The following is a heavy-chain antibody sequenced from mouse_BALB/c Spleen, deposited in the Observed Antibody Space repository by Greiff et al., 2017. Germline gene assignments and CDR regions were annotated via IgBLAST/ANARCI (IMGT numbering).Heavy chain of an antibody. D-gene: IGHD2-1*01. Sequence: DVMLVESGGDLVKPGGSLKLSCAASGFTFSSYGMSWVRQTPDKRLEWVATISSGGSYTYYPDSVKGRFTISRDNAKNTLYLQMSSLKSEDTAMYYCARHRGNHLYYAMDYWGQGTSVTVSS. CDR2: ISSGGSYT. CDR1: GFTFSSYG. J-gene: IGHJ4*01. CDR3: ARHRGNHLYYAMDY. V-gene: IGHV5-6*02.